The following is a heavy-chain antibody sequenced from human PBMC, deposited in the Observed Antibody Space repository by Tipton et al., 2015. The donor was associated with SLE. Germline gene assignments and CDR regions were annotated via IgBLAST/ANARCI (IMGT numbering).Heavy chain of an antibody. CDR2: IYYSGST. CDR3: AREGGNSSGWLVY. CDR1: GGSISSYY. J-gene: IGHJ4*02. D-gene: IGHD6-19*01. V-gene: IGHV4-59*01. Sequence: LRLSCTVSGGSISSYYWSWIRQPPGKGLEWIGYIYYSGSTNYNPSLKSRVTISVDTSKNQFSLKLSPVTAADTAVYYCAREGGNSSGWLVYWGQGTLVTVSS.